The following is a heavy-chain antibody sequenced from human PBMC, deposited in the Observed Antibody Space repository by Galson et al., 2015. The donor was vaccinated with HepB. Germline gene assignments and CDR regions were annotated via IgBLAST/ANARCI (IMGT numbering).Heavy chain of an antibody. CDR2: IKQDGSEK. D-gene: IGHD1-14*01. V-gene: IGHV3-7*01. CDR3: VRSEPSRLGPFTG. J-gene: IGHJ4*02. CDR1: GFTFSSYW. Sequence: SLRLSCAASGFTFSSYWMNWVRQAPGKGLEWVANIKQDGSEKYYVDSVKGRFTISRDNAKNSLYLQMNSLRAEDTAVYSCVRSEPSRLGPFTGWGQGTLVTASP.